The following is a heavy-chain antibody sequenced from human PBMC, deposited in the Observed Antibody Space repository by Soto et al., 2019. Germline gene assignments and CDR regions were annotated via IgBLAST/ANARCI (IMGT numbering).Heavy chain of an antibody. Sequence: QVQLVESGGGVVQPGRSLRLSCAASGFTFSSYAMHWVRQAPGKGLEWVAVISYDGSNEHYADSVKGRFTISRDNSKNTLFLQMDTLRAEDTAVYYCERDPGFTMIIVVIRAFDIWGQGTMVTVSS. CDR2: ISYDGSNE. V-gene: IGHV3-30-3*01. D-gene: IGHD3-22*01. CDR3: ERDPGFTMIIVVIRAFDI. J-gene: IGHJ3*02. CDR1: GFTFSSYA.